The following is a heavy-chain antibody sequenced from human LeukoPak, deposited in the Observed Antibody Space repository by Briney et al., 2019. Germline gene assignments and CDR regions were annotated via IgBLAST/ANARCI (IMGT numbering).Heavy chain of an antibody. J-gene: IGHJ4*02. V-gene: IGHV3-74*01. D-gene: IGHD3-10*01. CDR1: GFTFSGYW. CDR2: INGDGSTT. Sequence: GGSLRLPCAASGFTFSGYWMHWVRQAPGKGLVWVSHINGDGSTTSYADSVKGRFTITRDNAKNTLYLQMNSLRAEDTAVYYCARVPDYYGSGSYLYYFDYWGQGTLVTVSS. CDR3: ARVPDYYGSGSYLYYFDY.